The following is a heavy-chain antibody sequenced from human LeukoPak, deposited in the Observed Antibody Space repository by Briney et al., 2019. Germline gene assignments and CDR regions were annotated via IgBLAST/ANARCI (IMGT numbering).Heavy chain of an antibody. Sequence: GGSLRLSCAVSGFTFSSFAMSWVRQAPGKGLEWVSYISSSGNIIYYADSVKGRFTISRDNAKNSLYLQMNSLRAEDTAVYYCARRRYNWNAIDYWGQGTLVTVSS. CDR1: GFTFSSFA. V-gene: IGHV3-48*04. CDR3: ARRRYNWNAIDY. J-gene: IGHJ4*02. D-gene: IGHD1-1*01. CDR2: ISSSGNII.